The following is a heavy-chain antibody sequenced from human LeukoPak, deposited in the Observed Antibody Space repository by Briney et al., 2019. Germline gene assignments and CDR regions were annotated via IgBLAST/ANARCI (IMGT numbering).Heavy chain of an antibody. V-gene: IGHV3-23*01. J-gene: IGHJ4*02. D-gene: IGHD1-26*01. Sequence: TGGSLRLSCAASGFTLSSYAMSWVRQAPGKGLEWVSAISGSGGSTYYADSVKGRFTISRDNSKNTLYLQMNSLRAEDTAVYYCAKRRVGATTEVYYFDYWGQGTLVTVSS. CDR3: AKRRVGATTEVYYFDY. CDR1: GFTLSSYA. CDR2: ISGSGGST.